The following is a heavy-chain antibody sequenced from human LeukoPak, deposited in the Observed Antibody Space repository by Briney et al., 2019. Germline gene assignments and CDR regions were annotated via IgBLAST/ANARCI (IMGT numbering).Heavy chain of an antibody. J-gene: IGHJ4*02. CDR1: GFSVSEYG. D-gene: IGHD3-22*01. Sequence: PGRSLRISCVGSGFSVSEYGIHWVRQAPGKGLEWVAVVSYDGGHKYYADSVKGRFTISRDTSSDTVSLQMNSLRVEDTAVYYCARDRINMMVLGHDSGLDFWGQGPLVTVSS. V-gene: IGHV3-30*03. CDR2: VSYDGGHK. CDR3: ARDRINMMVLGHDSGLDF.